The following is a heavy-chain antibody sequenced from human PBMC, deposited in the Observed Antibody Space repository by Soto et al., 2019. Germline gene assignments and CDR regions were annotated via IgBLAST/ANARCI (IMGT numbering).Heavy chain of an antibody. J-gene: IGHJ5*02. V-gene: IGHV1-69*06. Sequence: QVQLVQSGAEVKTPGSSVKVSCKASGGTFNSYSIDWVRQAPGQGFEWMGGIIPMSGRPNYAQRVQGRVTFSADKSTNTVYMEVNSLTREDTAVYYCTRRGRQSANWFDPWGQGTLVTVSS. CDR3: TRRGRQSANWFDP. CDR2: IIPMSGRP. CDR1: GGTFNSYS.